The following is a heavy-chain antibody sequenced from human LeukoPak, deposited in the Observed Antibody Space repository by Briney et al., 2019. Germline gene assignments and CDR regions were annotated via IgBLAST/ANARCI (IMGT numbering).Heavy chain of an antibody. Sequence: GGSLRLSCAASGFTFNNYWMWWVRQASGKGLEWVANINPYGSDTYYADSVKGRFTISRDNAENSLFLQMNSLRAEDTAVHYCTRVRVVVPSAFDYCDFWGQGTLVTVSS. CDR3: TRVRVVVPSAFDYCDF. J-gene: IGHJ4*02. CDR2: INPYGSDT. CDR1: GFTFNNYW. D-gene: IGHD2-2*01. V-gene: IGHV3-7*01.